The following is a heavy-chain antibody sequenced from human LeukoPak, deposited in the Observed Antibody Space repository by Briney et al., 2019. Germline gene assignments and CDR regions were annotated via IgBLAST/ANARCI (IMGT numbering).Heavy chain of an antibody. CDR2: ISSSSSYI. Sequence: GGSLRLSCAASGFTFSSYSMNWVRQAPGKGLEWVSSISSSSSYIYYADSVKGRFTISRDNAKNSLYLQMNSLRAEDTAVYYCARGVNDIVGATLGWFDPWGQGTLVTVSS. J-gene: IGHJ5*02. V-gene: IGHV3-21*01. CDR3: ARGVNDIVGATLGWFDP. CDR1: GFTFSSYS. D-gene: IGHD1-26*01.